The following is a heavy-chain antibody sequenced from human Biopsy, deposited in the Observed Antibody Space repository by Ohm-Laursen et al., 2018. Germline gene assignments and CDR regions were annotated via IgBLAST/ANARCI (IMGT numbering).Heavy chain of an antibody. CDR3: ARDLFDSSGYFYYYNGVDL. CDR1: GFIFTSYG. D-gene: IGHD3-22*01. Sequence: SVKVSCKVSGFIFTSYGLSWVRQAPGQGLEWMGWISSSNDNTNYAQKFQGRVTMTADTSTSTAYMELRSLRSDDTAVYYCARDLFDSSGYFYYYNGVDLWGQGTTVTVSS. J-gene: IGHJ6*02. CDR2: ISSSNDNT. V-gene: IGHV1-18*01.